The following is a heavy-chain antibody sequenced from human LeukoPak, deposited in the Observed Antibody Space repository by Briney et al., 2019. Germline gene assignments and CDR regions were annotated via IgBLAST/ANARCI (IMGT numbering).Heavy chain of an antibody. V-gene: IGHV1-18*01. Sequence: GASVKVSCKASGYTFTSYGISWVRQAPGQGLVWMGWISAYNGNTNYAQKLQGRVTMTTDTSTSTAYMELRSLRSDDTAVYYCARAMVRGVIGYYYYGMDVWGQGTTVTVSS. CDR2: ISAYNGNT. CDR3: ARAMVRGVIGYYYYGMDV. D-gene: IGHD3-10*01. J-gene: IGHJ6*02. CDR1: GYTFTSYG.